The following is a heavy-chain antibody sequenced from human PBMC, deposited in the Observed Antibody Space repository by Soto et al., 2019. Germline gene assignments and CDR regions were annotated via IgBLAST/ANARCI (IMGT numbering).Heavy chain of an antibody. CDR3: ARLVVTASTDVFDI. CDR1: GGSISSGDYY. D-gene: IGHD2-21*02. Sequence: QVQLQESGPGLVKPSQTLSLTCTVSGGSISSGDYYWSWIRQPSGKGLEWIGYIYYSGSTYYNPSLKSRVTISVDTSKNQFSLRLSSVTAADTAVYYWARLVVTASTDVFDIWGQGTMVTVSS. V-gene: IGHV4-30-4*01. J-gene: IGHJ3*02. CDR2: IYYSGST.